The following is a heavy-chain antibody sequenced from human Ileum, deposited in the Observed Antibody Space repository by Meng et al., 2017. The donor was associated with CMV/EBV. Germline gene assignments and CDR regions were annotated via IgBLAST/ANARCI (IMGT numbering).Heavy chain of an antibody. V-gene: IGHV3-23*03. J-gene: IGHJ4*02. CDR1: GFTFSSYA. D-gene: IGHD2-8*01. Sequence: GGSLRLSCAASGFTFSSYAMTWVRQAPGKGLEWVSVIFTGGNTAYYANSVKGRFTISRDDSKDTLYLQMDSLRAEDTAVYYCTGLPWGVYFFDYWGQGALVTVSS. CDR2: IFTGGNTA. CDR3: TGLPWGVYFFDY.